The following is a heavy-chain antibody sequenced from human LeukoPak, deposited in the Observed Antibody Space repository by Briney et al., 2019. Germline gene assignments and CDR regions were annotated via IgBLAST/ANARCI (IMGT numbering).Heavy chain of an antibody. CDR2: IYYSGST. J-gene: IGHJ4*02. CDR1: GGSISSYY. CDR3: ARGRSQEDIVVVPAAPGFDY. Sequence: SETLSLTCTVSGGSISSYYWSWIRQPPGKGLEWIGYIYYSGSTNYNPSLKSRVTISVDTSKNQFSLKLSSVTAADTAVYYCARGRSQEDIVVVPAAPGFDYWGQGTLVTVSS. V-gene: IGHV4-59*12. D-gene: IGHD2-2*01.